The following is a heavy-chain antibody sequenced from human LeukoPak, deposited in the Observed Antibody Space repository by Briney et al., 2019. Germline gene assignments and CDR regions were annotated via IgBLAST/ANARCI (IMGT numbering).Heavy chain of an antibody. Sequence: GGSLRLSCAASGFTFSSYWMSWVRHTPGKGLEWVSGISGSGATTYYADSVKGRLTISRDNSKNTVYLQMNSLRAEDTAVYYCAKGARLRLGEDFDYWGQGTLVTVSS. CDR1: GFTFSSYW. CDR2: ISGSGATT. CDR3: AKGARLRLGEDFDY. D-gene: IGHD3-16*01. V-gene: IGHV3-23*01. J-gene: IGHJ4*02.